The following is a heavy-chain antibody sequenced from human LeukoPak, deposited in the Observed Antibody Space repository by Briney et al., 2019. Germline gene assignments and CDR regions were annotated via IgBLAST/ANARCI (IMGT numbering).Heavy chain of an antibody. Sequence: GGSLRLSCAASGFTFSGYWMSWVRQAPGKGLEWVANIHEDGSGKHYVDPVKGRFTISRDNAKSSLYLQINSLKAEDTAVYYCARDSLYSGSYSTFDFWGQGTLVTVSS. V-gene: IGHV3-7*01. D-gene: IGHD1-26*01. CDR1: GFTFSGYW. CDR3: ARDSLYSGSYSTFDF. CDR2: IHEDGSGK. J-gene: IGHJ4*02.